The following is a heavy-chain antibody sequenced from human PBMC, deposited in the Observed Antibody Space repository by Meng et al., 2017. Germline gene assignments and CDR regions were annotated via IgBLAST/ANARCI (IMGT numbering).Heavy chain of an antibody. J-gene: IGHJ4*02. CDR2: INHSGST. CDR1: GGSFSGYY. CDR3: ARRGIAARPFYY. D-gene: IGHD6-6*01. V-gene: IGHV4-34*01. Sequence: QGQRQQWGAGLLKPSETLSLACAGYGGSFSGYYWSWIRQPPGKGLEWIGEINHSGSTNYNPSLKSRVTISVDTSKNQFSLKLSSVTAADTAVYYCARRGIAARPFYYWGQGTLVTVSS.